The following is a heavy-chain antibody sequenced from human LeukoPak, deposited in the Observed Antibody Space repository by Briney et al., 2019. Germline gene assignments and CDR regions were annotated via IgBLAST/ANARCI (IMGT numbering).Heavy chain of an antibody. CDR1: GFTVSSNY. V-gene: IGHV3-53*01. D-gene: IGHD3-3*01. J-gene: IGHJ4*02. Sequence: GGSLRLSCAASGFTVSSNYMSWVRQAPGKGLEWVSVIYSGGSTYYADSVKGRFTISRDNAKNSLYLQMNSLRAEDTAVYYCAREALYYDFWSGYYGQYYFDYWGQGTLVTVSS. CDR2: IYSGGST. CDR3: AREALYYDFWSGYYGQYYFDY.